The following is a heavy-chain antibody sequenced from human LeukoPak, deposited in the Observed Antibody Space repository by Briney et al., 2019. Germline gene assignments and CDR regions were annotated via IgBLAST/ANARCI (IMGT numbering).Heavy chain of an antibody. CDR1: GGTFSSYA. Sequence: SVQVSCKASGGTFSSYAISWVRQAPGPGLEWMGGIIPIFGTANYAQKFQGRVTITADESTSTAYMELSSLRSEDTAVYYCARSTMGAEGVPDAFDIWGQGTMVTVSS. CDR2: IIPIFGTA. J-gene: IGHJ3*02. CDR3: ARSTMGAEGVPDAFDI. D-gene: IGHD1-26*01. V-gene: IGHV1-69*13.